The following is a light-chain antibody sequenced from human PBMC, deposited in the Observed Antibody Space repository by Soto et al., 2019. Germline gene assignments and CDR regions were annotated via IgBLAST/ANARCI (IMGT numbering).Light chain of an antibody. J-gene: IGKJ5*01. CDR3: QQYNNWHPIT. CDR1: QSVSSSY. CDR2: GPS. Sequence: EILLTQSPGTLSLSPGERATLSCRASQSVSSSYLAWYQQKPGQAPRLLIYGPSTRATGIPARFSGSGSGTEFTLTISSLQYEDFAVYYCQQYNNWHPITFGQGTRLEIK. V-gene: IGKV3-15*01.